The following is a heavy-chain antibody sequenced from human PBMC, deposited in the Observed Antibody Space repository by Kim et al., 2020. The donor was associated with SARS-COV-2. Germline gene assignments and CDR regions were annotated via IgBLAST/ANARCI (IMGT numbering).Heavy chain of an antibody. CDR3: ARDSGGYFDWLLKKPAEYFQH. Sequence: GGSLRLSCAASGFTFSSYAMHWVRQAPGKGLEWVAVISYDGSNKYYADSVKGRFTISRDNSKNTLYLQMNSLRAEDTAVYYCARDSGGYFDWLLKKPAEYFQHWGQGTLVTVSS. CDR1: GFTFSSYA. V-gene: IGHV3-30*04. D-gene: IGHD3-9*01. CDR2: ISYDGSNK. J-gene: IGHJ1*01.